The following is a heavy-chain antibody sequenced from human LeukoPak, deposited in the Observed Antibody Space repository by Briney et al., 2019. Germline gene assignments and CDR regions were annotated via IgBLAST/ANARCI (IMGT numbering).Heavy chain of an antibody. D-gene: IGHD1-26*01. Sequence: GGSLRLSCAASGFTFSDFTMNWVRQAPGKGLEWVSSISSSSSYIYYADSVKGRFTISRDNAKNSLYLQMNSLRAEDTAVYYCARDEEWEPTGYFDYWGQGTLVTVSS. CDR1: GFTFSDFT. V-gene: IGHV3-21*01. J-gene: IGHJ4*02. CDR3: ARDEEWEPTGYFDY. CDR2: ISSSSSYI.